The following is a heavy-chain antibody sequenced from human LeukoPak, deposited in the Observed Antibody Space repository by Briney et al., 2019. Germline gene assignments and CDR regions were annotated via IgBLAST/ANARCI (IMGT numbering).Heavy chain of an antibody. Sequence: PSETLSLTCTVSGGSISSYYWSWLRQPPGKGLEWIGYIYYSGSTNYNPSLTSRVTISVDTSKNQFSLKLSSVTAADTAVYYCARHYYYYGMDVWGQGATVTVSS. CDR2: IYYSGST. J-gene: IGHJ6*02. CDR3: ARHYYYYGMDV. V-gene: IGHV4-59*08. CDR1: GGSISSYY.